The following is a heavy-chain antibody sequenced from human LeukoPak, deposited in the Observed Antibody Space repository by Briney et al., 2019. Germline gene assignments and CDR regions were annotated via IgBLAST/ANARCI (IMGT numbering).Heavy chain of an antibody. CDR3: ARDGTYYYGSRSYYHKD. CDR2: ISNSVDTI. J-gene: IGHJ4*02. V-gene: IGHV3-11*01. CDR1: GFTFSGCY. D-gene: IGHD3-10*01. Sequence: PGGSLRLSCAASGFTFSGCYMSWIRQAPGKGLEWVSYISNSVDTIYYAASVKGRFTISRDNAKNLLYLQMNSLRDEDTAVYYCARDGTYYYGSRSYYHKDWGQGTLVTVSS.